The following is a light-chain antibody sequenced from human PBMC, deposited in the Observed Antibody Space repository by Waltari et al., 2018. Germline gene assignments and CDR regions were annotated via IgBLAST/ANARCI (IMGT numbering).Light chain of an antibody. V-gene: IGLV1-40*01. Sequence: QSVLTQPPSVSGAPWQRVTISCTGSRSNLGSSDHVPWYQHLPGTAPKVLTYANNNRPSWFPDRFSGSKSGASASLAITGLQAEDEADYYFQSFDSSLDGYVFGTGTKVTVL. J-gene: IGLJ1*01. CDR1: RSNLGSSDH. CDR3: QSFDSSLDGYV. CDR2: ANN.